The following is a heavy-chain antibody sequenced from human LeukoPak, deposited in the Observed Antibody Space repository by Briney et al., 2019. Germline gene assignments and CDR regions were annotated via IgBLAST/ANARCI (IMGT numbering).Heavy chain of an antibody. CDR3: ARDKGAAGDGFGY. Sequence: GGSLRLSCAASGFTFSSYSMNWVRRAPGKGLEWVSSISSGSTYIYYADSVQGRFTISRDNAKNSLYLQMNSMRAEDTAVYYCARDKGAAGDGFGYWGQGTLV. CDR2: ISSGSTYI. CDR1: GFTFSSYS. V-gene: IGHV3-21*01. D-gene: IGHD6-13*01. J-gene: IGHJ4*02.